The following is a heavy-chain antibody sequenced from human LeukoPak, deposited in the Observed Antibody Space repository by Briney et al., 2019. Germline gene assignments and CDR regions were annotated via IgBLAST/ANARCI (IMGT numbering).Heavy chain of an antibody. V-gene: IGHV3-23*01. D-gene: IGHD3-3*01. CDR2: ISGSGDRT. Sequence: GGSLRLSCAASGFTFSNYAMNWVRQAPGEGLELVSIISGSGDRTYYTDSVKGRFTISRDNSKNTLFLQMNGLRAEDTAIYYCAKIPQAAIFTVPNFDYWGQGTLVTVSS. CDR1: GFTFSNYA. J-gene: IGHJ4*02. CDR3: AKIPQAAIFTVPNFDY.